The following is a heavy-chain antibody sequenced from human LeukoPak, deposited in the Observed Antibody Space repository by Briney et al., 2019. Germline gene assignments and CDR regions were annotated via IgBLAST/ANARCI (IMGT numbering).Heavy chain of an antibody. CDR1: GGSVSSSRYY. CDR3: ASLDGYSIFDY. D-gene: IGHD5-24*01. V-gene: IGHV4-39*07. Sequence: PSETLSLTCPVSGGSVSSSRYYWGWIRQPPGKGLEWIGSIYHSGSTYYNPSLKSRVTISVDTSKNQFSLKLSSVTAADTAVYYCASLDGYSIFDYWGQGTLVTVSS. CDR2: IYHSGST. J-gene: IGHJ4*02.